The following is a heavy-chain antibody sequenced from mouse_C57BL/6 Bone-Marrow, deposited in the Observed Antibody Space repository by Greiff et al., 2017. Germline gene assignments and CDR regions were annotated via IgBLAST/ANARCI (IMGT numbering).Heavy chain of an antibody. Sequence: QVQLQQSGAELVRPGASVTLSCKASGYTFTDYEMHWVKQTPVHGLEWIGAIDPETGGTAYNQKFKGKAILTADKSSSTAYMELRSLTSEDSAVYYCTRDGNSRAMDYWGQGTSVTVSS. CDR3: TRDGNSRAMDY. J-gene: IGHJ4*01. D-gene: IGHD2-1*01. CDR2: IDPETGGT. V-gene: IGHV1-15*01. CDR1: GYTFTDYE.